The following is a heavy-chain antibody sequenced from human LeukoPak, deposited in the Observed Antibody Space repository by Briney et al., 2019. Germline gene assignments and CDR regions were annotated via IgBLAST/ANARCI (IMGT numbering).Heavy chain of an antibody. V-gene: IGHV5-51*01. J-gene: IGHJ4*02. CDR3: ARQARRHYDFWSGPTTFDY. Sequence: GESLKISCKGSGYSFTSYWIGWVRQMPGKGLEWMGIIYPGDSDTRYSPSFQGQVTISADKSISTAYLQWSSLKASDTAMYYCARQARRHYDFWSGPTTFDYWGQGTLVTVSS. CDR1: GYSFTSYW. D-gene: IGHD3-3*01. CDR2: IYPGDSDT.